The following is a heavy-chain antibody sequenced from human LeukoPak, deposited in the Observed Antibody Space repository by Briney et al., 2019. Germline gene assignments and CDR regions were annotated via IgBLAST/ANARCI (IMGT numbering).Heavy chain of an antibody. Sequence: PGGSLRLSCAASGFTFSSYSMNWVRQAPGKGLEWVSVMYSDGSTYYADSVKGRVAISRDNSQNTLFLQMNSVRVEDTAVYYCARSYSNHLFGMDVWGQGTAVTVSS. CDR2: MYSDGST. CDR1: GFTFSSYS. V-gene: IGHV3-66*01. J-gene: IGHJ6*02. CDR3: ARSYSNHLFGMDV. D-gene: IGHD4-11*01.